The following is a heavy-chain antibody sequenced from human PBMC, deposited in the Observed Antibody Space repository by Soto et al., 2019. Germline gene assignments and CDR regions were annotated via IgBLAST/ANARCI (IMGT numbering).Heavy chain of an antibody. CDR1: GYSFTSYW. CDR3: ARHIAVAATSVRAF. J-gene: IGHJ6*04. D-gene: IGHD6-19*01. Sequence: GASLKISCKGSGYSFTSYWIGWVRQMPGKGLEWMGIIYPGDSDTRYSPSFQGQVTISADKSISTAYLQWSSLKASDTAMHYWARHIAVAATSVRAFWGNGPPVPVSS. V-gene: IGHV5-51*01. CDR2: IYPGDSDT.